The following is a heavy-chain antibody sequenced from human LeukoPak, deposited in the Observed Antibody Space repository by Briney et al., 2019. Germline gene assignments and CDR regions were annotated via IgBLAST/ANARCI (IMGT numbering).Heavy chain of an antibody. D-gene: IGHD1-14*01. J-gene: IGHJ3*02. CDR3: AKRRSNRGAFDI. V-gene: IGHV4-59*08. CDR1: GGSISSYY. CDR2: IYYSGST. Sequence: SETLSLTCTVSGGSISSYYWSWIRQPPGKGLEWFGYIYYSGSTNYNPSLKSRVTISVDTSKNQFSLKLSSVTAADTAVYYCAKRRSNRGAFDIWGQGTMVTVSS.